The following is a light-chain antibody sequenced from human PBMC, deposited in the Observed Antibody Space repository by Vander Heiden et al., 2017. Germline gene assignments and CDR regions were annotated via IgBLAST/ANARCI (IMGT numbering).Light chain of an antibody. CDR3: QQYDNHPPA. V-gene: IGKV1-8*01. Sequence: AIRITQAPSSLSASTGDRVTITCRASQSISCYLDWYQQKPGKAPKLLIYAASTLQSGVPSRFSGSGSGTDFTLTISCLQSEDFATYYCQQYDNHPPAFGQGTKVDIK. J-gene: IGKJ1*01. CDR2: AAS. CDR1: QSISCY.